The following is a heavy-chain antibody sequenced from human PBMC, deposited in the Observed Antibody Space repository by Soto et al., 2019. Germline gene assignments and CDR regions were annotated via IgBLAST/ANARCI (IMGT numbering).Heavy chain of an antibody. Sequence: SVKLSCKASGSGYTFSNFNTYYVHWVRQVSGLGLEWMGIVNPTGDKTMYAQKFQGRVTMTRDTSTNTVYMDLNSLTSADSALYFSALGTATYWG. CDR1: GSGYTFSNFNTYY. D-gene: IGHD1-1*01. J-gene: IGHJ4*01. V-gene: IGHV1-46*03. CDR2: VNPTGDKT. CDR3: ALGTATY.